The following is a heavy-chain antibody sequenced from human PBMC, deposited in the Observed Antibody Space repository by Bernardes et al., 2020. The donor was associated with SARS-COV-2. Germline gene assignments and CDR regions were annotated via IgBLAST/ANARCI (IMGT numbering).Heavy chain of an antibody. CDR1: GGSISSYY. Sequence: SETLSLTCTVSGGSISSYYWSWIRQPPGKGLEWIGYIYYSGSTNYNPSLKSRVTISVDTSKNQFSLKLSSVTAADTAVYYCARVNWDGIYYYYYMDVWGKGTTVTVSS. CDR2: IYYSGST. J-gene: IGHJ6*03. D-gene: IGHD1-1*01. CDR3: ARVNWDGIYYYYYMDV. V-gene: IGHV4-59*01.